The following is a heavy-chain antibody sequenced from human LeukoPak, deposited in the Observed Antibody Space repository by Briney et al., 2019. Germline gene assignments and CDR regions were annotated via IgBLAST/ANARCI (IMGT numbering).Heavy chain of an antibody. CDR3: ARGGSYRYGSSDY. V-gene: IGHV5-51*01. D-gene: IGHD5-18*01. CDR1: GYSFTNYW. Sequence: GESLKISCKGSGYSFTNYWIGWVRQMPGKRLEWMGIIHPGDSGTRYSPSLQGQVTMSVDESITTAYLQWSSLRASDSAIYYCARGGSYRYGSSDYWGQGTLVTVSS. J-gene: IGHJ4*02. CDR2: IHPGDSGT.